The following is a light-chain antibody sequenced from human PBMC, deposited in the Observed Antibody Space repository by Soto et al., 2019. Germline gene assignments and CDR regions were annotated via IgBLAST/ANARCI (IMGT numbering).Light chain of an antibody. CDR1: QSVSSLY. CDR2: GAS. V-gene: IGKV3-20*01. J-gene: IGKJ3*01. CDR3: QQYGSSPFT. Sequence: EGVFTQSPVTLSLSRGERANLSCRVSQSVSSLYLAWYQQKPGQPPRLLIYGASSRATDIPDRFIGSGYGTAFTLTIARLAHKDFAKDYCQQYGSSPFTFGPGKKVYI.